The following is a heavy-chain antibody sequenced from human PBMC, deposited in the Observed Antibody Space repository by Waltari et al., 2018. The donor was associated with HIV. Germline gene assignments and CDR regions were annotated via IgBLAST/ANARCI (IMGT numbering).Heavy chain of an antibody. D-gene: IGHD6-19*01. Sequence: LVQPGRSLRLSCTASGFTFGDYAMSWVRQAPGKGLEWVGFIRSKAYGGTTEYAASVKGKFTISRDDSKSIAYLQMNSLKTEDTAVYYCTRLAGSGWFDYWGQGTLVTVSS. CDR1: GFTFGDYA. CDR3: TRLAGSGWFDY. J-gene: IGHJ4*02. CDR2: IRSKAYGGTT. V-gene: IGHV3-49*04.